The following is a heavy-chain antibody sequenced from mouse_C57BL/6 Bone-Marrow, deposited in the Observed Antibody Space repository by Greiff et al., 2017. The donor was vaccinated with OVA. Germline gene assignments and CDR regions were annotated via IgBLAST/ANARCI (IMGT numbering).Heavy chain of an antibody. CDR1: GYSITSGYY. CDR2: IRYDGSN. V-gene: IGHV3-6*01. J-gene: IGHJ4*01. CDR3: ARDCYGSSYVNYAMDY. D-gene: IGHD1-1*01. Sequence: EVQRVESGPGLVKPSQSLSLTCSVTGYSITSGYYWNWIRQFPGNKLEWMGYIRYDGSNNYNPSLKNRISITRDTSKNQFFLKLNSVTTEDTATYYCARDCYGSSYVNYAMDYWGQGTSVTVSS.